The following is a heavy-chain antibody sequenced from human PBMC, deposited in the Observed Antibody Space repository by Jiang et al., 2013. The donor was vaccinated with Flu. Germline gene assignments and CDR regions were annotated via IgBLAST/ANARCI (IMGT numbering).Heavy chain of an antibody. J-gene: IGHJ4*02. D-gene: IGHD6-13*01. CDR3: ATPIAAAGHIFDY. Sequence: SGAEVKKPGASVKVSCKASGYTFTGYYMYWVRQAPGQGLEWMGWINPNSGGTNYAQKFQGWVTMTRDTSISTAYMELSSLRSEDTAVYYCATPIAAAGHIFDYWGQGTLVTVSS. CDR2: INPNSGGT. V-gene: IGHV1-2*04. CDR1: GYTFTGYY.